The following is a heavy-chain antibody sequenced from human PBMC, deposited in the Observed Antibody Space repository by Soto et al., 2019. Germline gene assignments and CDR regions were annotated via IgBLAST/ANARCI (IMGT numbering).Heavy chain of an antibody. CDR1: GGSISSGDYY. D-gene: IGHD3-16*01. V-gene: IGHV3-23*01. J-gene: IGHJ4*02. CDR3: AREFRLGAVGTVGFDY. CDR2: ISSGGNT. Sequence: ETLSLTCTVSGGSISSGDYYWSWVRQAPGKGLEWVSAISSGGNTYYADSVKGRFTIFRDNSNNMMYLQLKSLRADDTAVYYCAREFRLGAVGTVGFDYWGKGTLVTVSS.